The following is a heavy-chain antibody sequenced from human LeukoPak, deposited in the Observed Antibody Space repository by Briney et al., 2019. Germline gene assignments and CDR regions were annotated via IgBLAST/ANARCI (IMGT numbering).Heavy chain of an antibody. Sequence: GGSLRLSCAASVFTFSSYSMNWVRQAPGEGLEWVSSISSSSSYIYYADSVKGRFTISRDNAKNSLYLQMNSLRAEDTAVYYCARKPTNSSPLPWGQGTLVTVSS. CDR1: VFTFSSYS. V-gene: IGHV3-21*01. J-gene: IGHJ5*02. CDR2: ISSSSSYI. CDR3: ARKPTNSSPLP. D-gene: IGHD6-6*01.